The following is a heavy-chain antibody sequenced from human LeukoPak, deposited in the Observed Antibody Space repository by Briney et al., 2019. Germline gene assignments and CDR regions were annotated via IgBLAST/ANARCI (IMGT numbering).Heavy chain of an antibody. CDR3: AKDRGAVGGAFDI. Sequence: GGSLRLSCAASGFTFDDYAMHWVRQAPGKGLEWVSGISWNSGSIGYADSVKGRFTISRDNAKNSLYLQINSLTAENMALYYCAKDRGAVGGAFDIRGQGTMVTVSS. J-gene: IGHJ3*02. CDR2: ISWNSGSI. CDR1: GFTFDDYA. V-gene: IGHV3-9*03. D-gene: IGHD6-19*01.